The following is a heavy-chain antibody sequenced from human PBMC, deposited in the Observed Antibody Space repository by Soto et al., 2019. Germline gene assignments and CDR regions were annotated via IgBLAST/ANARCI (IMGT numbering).Heavy chain of an antibody. CDR1: GVTFTSYS. J-gene: IGHJ6*02. CDR3: AIYHCITVVRRVMNYLEYSYYCMDV. Sequence: GGSLSLSCAASGVTFTSYSMSWVRQAPGKGLEWVSSITSGSSHLYYADSVKGRFIISRDNANNSLYLQMNSLRAEDTAVYYCAIYHCITVVRRVMNYLEYSYYCMDVWGQGPTVHVSS. CDR2: ITSGSSHL. D-gene: IGHD3-10*01. V-gene: IGHV3-21*01.